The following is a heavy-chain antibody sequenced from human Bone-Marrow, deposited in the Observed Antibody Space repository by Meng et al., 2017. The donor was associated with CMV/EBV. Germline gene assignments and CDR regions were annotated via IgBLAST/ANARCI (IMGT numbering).Heavy chain of an antibody. Sequence: GGSLRLSCAASGFTFSRSWMHWARQAPGKGLEWVAMIKPDEIEIHYVDSVKGRFTISRDNAKKSLYLQMNSLRVEDTAVYFCASLDTATFPGVAHWGQGTLVTVSS. CDR1: GFTFSRSW. J-gene: IGHJ5*02. CDR3: ASLDTATFPGVAH. CDR2: IKPDEIEI. V-gene: IGHV3-7*01. D-gene: IGHD5-18*01.